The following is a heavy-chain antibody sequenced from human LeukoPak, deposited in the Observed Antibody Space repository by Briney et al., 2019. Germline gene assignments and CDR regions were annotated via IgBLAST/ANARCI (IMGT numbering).Heavy chain of an antibody. D-gene: IGHD2/OR15-2a*01. CDR2: IYYSGST. J-gene: IGHJ4*02. Sequence: KPSETLTLTCTVSGGSISSSTYYWGWIRQPPGKGLEWIGSIYYSGSTYYNPSLKSRVTISVDTSKNQFSLKVTSVTAADTATYYCARRIVIEPKVDYWGQGTLVTVSS. V-gene: IGHV4-39*01. CDR1: GGSISSSTYY. CDR3: ARRIVIEPKVDY.